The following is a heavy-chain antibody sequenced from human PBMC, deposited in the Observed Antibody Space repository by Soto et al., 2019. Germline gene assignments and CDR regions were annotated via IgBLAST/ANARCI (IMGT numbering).Heavy chain of an antibody. Sequence: PSETLSLTCTVSGGSISSYYWSWIRQPPGKGLEWIGYIYYSGSTNYNPSLKSRVTISVDTSKNQFSLKLSSVTAADTAVYYCARASSSTSSSGDYYGMDVWGQGTTVTVSS. CDR1: GGSISSYY. V-gene: IGHV4-59*01. D-gene: IGHD2-2*01. CDR3: ARASSSTSSSGDYYGMDV. CDR2: IYYSGST. J-gene: IGHJ6*02.